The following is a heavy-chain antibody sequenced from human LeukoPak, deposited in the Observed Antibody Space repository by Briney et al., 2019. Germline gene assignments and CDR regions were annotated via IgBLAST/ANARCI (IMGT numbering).Heavy chain of an antibody. CDR3: ARGPRQYYGSGSYYKI. CDR2: IYYSGST. V-gene: IGHV4-31*03. CDR1: GGSISSGGYY. J-gene: IGHJ4*02. Sequence: SETLSLTCTVSGGSISSGGYYWSWIRQHPGKGLEWIGYIYYSGSTYYNPSLKSRVTISVDTSKNQFSLKLSSVTAADTAVYYCARGPRQYYGSGSYYKIWGQGTLVTVSS. D-gene: IGHD3-10*01.